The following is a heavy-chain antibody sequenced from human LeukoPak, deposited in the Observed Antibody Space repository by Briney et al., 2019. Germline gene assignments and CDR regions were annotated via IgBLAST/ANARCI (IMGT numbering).Heavy chain of an antibody. CDR1: GFTFSSYW. J-gene: IGHJ4*02. CDR3: ARVIYASSPGGACFDY. V-gene: IGHV3-7*01. CDR2: INQDGSEK. Sequence: GGSLRLSCAASGFTFSSYWMSWVRQAPGKGLEWVANINQDGSEKYYVDSVKGRFAISRDNAKNSLYLQMNSLRSQDTAVYYCARVIYASSPGGACFDYWGQGTLVTVSS. D-gene: IGHD2/OR15-2a*01.